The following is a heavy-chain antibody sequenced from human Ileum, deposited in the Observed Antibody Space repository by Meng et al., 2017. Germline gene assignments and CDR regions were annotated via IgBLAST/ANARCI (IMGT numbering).Heavy chain of an antibody. CDR1: RNTFITHD. Sequence: ASVKVSCKASRNTFITHDINWVRQATGQGLEWMGWMNPRNGDTGFAPKFQGRLTMTRNTSTLTAYMDLSGLIYEDTAVYYCARGRALDSWGHGTLVTVAS. CDR3: ARGRALDS. V-gene: IGHV1-8*01. CDR2: MNPRNGDT. J-gene: IGHJ5*01.